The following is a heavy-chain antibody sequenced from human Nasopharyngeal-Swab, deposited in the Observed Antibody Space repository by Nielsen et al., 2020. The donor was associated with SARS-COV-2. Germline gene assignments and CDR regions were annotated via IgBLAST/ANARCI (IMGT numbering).Heavy chain of an antibody. J-gene: IGHJ5*02. D-gene: IGHD3-3*01. CDR2: IIPIFGTA. CDR3: ARRPYSIFGVAVNWFDP. Sequence: SVKVSCKASGGTFSSYAISWVRQAPGQGLEWMGGIIPIFGTANYAQKFQGRVTITADESTSTAYMELSSLRSEDTAVYYCARRPYSIFGVAVNWFDPWGQGTLVTVSS. V-gene: IGHV1-69*13. CDR1: GGTFSSYA.